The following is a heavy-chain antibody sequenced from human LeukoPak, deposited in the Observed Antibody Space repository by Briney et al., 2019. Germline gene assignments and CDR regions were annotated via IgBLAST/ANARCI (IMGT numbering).Heavy chain of an antibody. CDR1: GFTVSSNY. J-gene: IGHJ6*02. CDR3: ARDAMAWVRPDYYYGMDV. CDR2: IYSGGST. V-gene: IGHV3-66*01. Sequence: GALRLSCAASGFTVSSNYMSWVRQAPGKGLEWVSVIYSGGSTYYADSVKGRFTISRDNSKNTLYLQMNSLRAEDTAVYYCARDAMAWVRPDYYYGMDVWGQGTTVTVSS. D-gene: IGHD2-2*01.